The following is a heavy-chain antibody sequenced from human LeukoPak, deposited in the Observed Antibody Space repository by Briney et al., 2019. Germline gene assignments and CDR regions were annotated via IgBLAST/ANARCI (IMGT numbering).Heavy chain of an antibody. V-gene: IGHV3-30-3*01. CDR3: AREYNPYYYDSSGYPGVGADY. J-gene: IGHJ4*02. D-gene: IGHD3-22*01. CDR2: ISYDGSNK. Sequence: PGGSLRLSCAASGFTFSSYAMHWVRQAPGKGLEWVAVISYDGSNKYYADSVKGRFTISRDNAKNTLYLQMNSLRAEDTAVYYCAREYNPYYYDSSGYPGVGADYWGQGTLVTVSS. CDR1: GFTFSSYA.